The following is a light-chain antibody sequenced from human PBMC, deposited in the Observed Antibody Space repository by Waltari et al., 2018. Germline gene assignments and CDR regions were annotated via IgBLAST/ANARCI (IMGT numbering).Light chain of an antibody. CDR1: HSAVRASDS. CDR2: DGT. CDR3: SSQAGSGVVL. J-gene: IGLJ2*01. Sequence: QSALTQPASVSGSPGQSITISCSGIHSAVRASDSVSWYQHHPGEAPQVIIYDGTNRPSGVSDRFSASKSANTAFLTISGLQPDDEGDYYCSSQAGSGVVLFGGGTKLTVL. V-gene: IGLV2-23*01.